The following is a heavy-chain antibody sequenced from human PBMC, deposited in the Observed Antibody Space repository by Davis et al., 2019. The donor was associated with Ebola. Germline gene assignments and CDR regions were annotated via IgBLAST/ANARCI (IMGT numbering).Heavy chain of an antibody. Sequence: PGESLKISCAGSGFTFRESWMSWVRQAPGQGLQWVASINPDAKEIYYVDSVKGRFTISRDNARNSLFLQINRLGADDTAIYYCARDRAYSAFDYWGRGTLVTVST. J-gene: IGHJ4*02. CDR1: GFTFRESW. CDR3: ARDRAYSAFDY. D-gene: IGHD5-12*01. CDR2: INPDAKEI. V-gene: IGHV3-7*01.